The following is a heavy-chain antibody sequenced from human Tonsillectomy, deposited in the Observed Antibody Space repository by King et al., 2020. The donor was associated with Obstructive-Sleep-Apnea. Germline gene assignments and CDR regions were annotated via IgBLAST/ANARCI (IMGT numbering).Heavy chain of an antibody. V-gene: IGHV3-23*04. CDR2: SGVRGAST. CDR1: GFGFGNYA. CDR3: VNEGISTFGGDGFDS. J-gene: IGHJ4*02. Sequence: VQLVESGGGLARPGGYLILACAASGFGFGNYAVSWVRQAPGKGREGVSTSGVRGASTYYPDSVRGRFTGSRDNYTNILYLEMDSLRDQDTAVYYCVNEGISTFGGDGFDSWGQGTLVTVST. D-gene: IGHD3-16*01.